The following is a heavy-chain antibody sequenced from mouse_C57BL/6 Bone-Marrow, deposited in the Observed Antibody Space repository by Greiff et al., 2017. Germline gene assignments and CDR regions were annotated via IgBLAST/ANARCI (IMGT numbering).Heavy chain of an antibody. CDR2: ISDGGSYT. J-gene: IGHJ4*01. Sequence: EVKLVESGGGLVKPGGSLKLSCAASGFTFSSYAMSWVRQTPEKRLEWVATISDGGSYTYYPDNVKGRFTISRDNAKNTLYLQMSSLKSEDTAMYYCARLDRGYAMDYWGQGTSVTVSS. CDR1: GFTFSSYA. D-gene: IGHD3-2*01. CDR3: ARLDRGYAMDY. V-gene: IGHV5-4*03.